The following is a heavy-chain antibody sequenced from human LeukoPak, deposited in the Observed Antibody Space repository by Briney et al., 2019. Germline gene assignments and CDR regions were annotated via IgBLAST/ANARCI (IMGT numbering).Heavy chain of an antibody. V-gene: IGHV3-23*01. Sequence: GGTLRLSCAASGFTFSSYGMSWVRQAPGKGLEWVSAISPSGDNTYYADSVKGRFTISRDNSKNTLYLQMNSLRAEDTAVYYCASVPKYYDFWSGPLGTDYWGQGTLVTVSS. CDR3: ASVPKYYDFWSGPLGTDY. CDR2: ISPSGDNT. D-gene: IGHD3-3*01. CDR1: GFTFSSYG. J-gene: IGHJ4*02.